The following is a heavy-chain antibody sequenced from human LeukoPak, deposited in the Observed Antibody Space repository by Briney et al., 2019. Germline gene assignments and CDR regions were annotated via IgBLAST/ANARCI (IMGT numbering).Heavy chain of an antibody. CDR3: AREKLYLGAALEY. Sequence: HPGGSLRLSCAASGFTFSGYWMTWVRQAPGKGLEWVANINHDGSKKYYVDSVMGRFTISRDNAKSSLFLHMSTLRAEDTAVHYCAREKLYLGAALEYWGERTLVTVSS. J-gene: IGHJ4*02. D-gene: IGHD2-2*02. CDR1: GFTFSGYW. V-gene: IGHV3-7*01. CDR2: INHDGSKK.